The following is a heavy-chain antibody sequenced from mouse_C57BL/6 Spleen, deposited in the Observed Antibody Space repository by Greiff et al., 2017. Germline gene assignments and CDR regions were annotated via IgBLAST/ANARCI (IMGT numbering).Heavy chain of an antibody. CDR2: IDPENGDT. CDR3: TTSPRITTVVATGDY. CDR1: GFNIKDDY. D-gene: IGHD1-1*01. Sequence: EVQLQQSGAELVRPGASVKLSCTASGFNIKDDYMHWVKQRPEQGLEWIGWIDPENGDTEYASKFQGEATITADTSSNTAYLQLSSLTSEDTAVYYCTTSPRITTVVATGDYWGQGTSVTVSS. J-gene: IGHJ4*01. V-gene: IGHV14-4*01.